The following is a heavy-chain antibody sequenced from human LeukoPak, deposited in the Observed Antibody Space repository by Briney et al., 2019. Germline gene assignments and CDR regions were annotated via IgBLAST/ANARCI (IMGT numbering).Heavy chain of an antibody. V-gene: IGHV7-4-1*02. CDR3: ARSRPIVGATIRWFDP. D-gene: IGHD1-26*01. CDR1: GYTFTSYA. Sequence: GASVKVSCKDSGYTFTSYAMNWVRQAPGQGLEWMGWINTNTGNPTYAQGFTGRFVFSLDTSVSTAYLQISSLKAEDTAVYYCARSRPIVGATIRWFDPWGQGTLVTVSS. J-gene: IGHJ5*02. CDR2: INTNTGNP.